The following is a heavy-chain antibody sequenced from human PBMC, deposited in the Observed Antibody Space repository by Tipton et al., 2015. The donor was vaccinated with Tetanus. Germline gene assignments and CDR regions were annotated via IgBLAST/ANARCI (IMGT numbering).Heavy chain of an antibody. CDR1: GGSFSGSY. J-gene: IGHJ6*02. V-gene: IGHV4-34*01. CDR3: AQNSKGDYYYYYGLDV. D-gene: IGHD2-21*02. Sequence: TLSLTCAVYGGSFSGSYWSWVRQPPGKGLEWIGEVHPRGSTNYNPSLKSRVTISLDTSKTHFYLNLSSVTAADTAVYYCAQNSKGDYYYYYGLDVWGQGTTVTVSS. CDR2: VHPRGST.